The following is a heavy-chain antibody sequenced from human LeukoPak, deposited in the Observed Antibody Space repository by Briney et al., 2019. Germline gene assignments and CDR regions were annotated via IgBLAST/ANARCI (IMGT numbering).Heavy chain of an antibody. Sequence: GGSLRLSCSASGFTFSSYAMHWVRQAPGKGLEYVSAISSNGGSTYHADSVKGRFTISRDNSKNTLYLQMSSLRAEDQAVYYCVKDRIGGYYYDSSGYYSGAFDIWGQGTMVTASS. CDR1: GFTFSSYA. D-gene: IGHD3-22*01. V-gene: IGHV3-64D*06. CDR2: ISSNGGST. CDR3: VKDRIGGYYYDSSGYYSGAFDI. J-gene: IGHJ3*02.